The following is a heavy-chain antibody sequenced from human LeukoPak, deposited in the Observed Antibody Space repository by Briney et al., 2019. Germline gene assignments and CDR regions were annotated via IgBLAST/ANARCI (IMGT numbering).Heavy chain of an antibody. D-gene: IGHD3-10*01. CDR1: GYTFTSYG. Sequence: GASVKVSCKASGYTFTSYGISWVRQAPGQGLEWMGWISAYNGNTNYAQKLQGRVTMTTDTSTSTAYMELRSLRSDDTAVYYCAVGGYYYGSGCYVDHWGQGTLVTVSS. CDR2: ISAYNGNT. V-gene: IGHV1-18*01. J-gene: IGHJ4*02. CDR3: AVGGYYYGSGCYVDH.